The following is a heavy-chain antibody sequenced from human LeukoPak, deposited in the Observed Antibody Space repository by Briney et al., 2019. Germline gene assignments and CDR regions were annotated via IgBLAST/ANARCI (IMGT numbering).Heavy chain of an antibody. V-gene: IGHV3-30*04. D-gene: IGHD1-26*01. Sequence: GGSLRLSCAASGFTFSSYAMHWVRQAPGKGLEWVAVISYDGSNKYYADSVKGRFTISRDNSKNTLYLQTNSLRAEDTAVYYCARDEGGSYEEYYFDYWGQGTLVTVSS. CDR2: ISYDGSNK. CDR1: GFTFSSYA. CDR3: ARDEGGSYEEYYFDY. J-gene: IGHJ4*02.